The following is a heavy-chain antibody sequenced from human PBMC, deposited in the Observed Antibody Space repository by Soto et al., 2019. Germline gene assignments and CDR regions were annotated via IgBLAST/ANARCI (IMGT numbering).Heavy chain of an antibody. D-gene: IGHD2-2*01. J-gene: IGHJ5*02. V-gene: IGHV4-59*01. Sequence: LCLTCTVSGGSISSYYGSWIRQPPGKGLEWIGYIYYSGSTNYNPSLKSRVTISVDTSKNQFSLKLSSVTAADTAVYYCARGLVVVPAAKVFWFDPWGQGTLVTSPQ. CDR2: IYYSGST. CDR1: GGSISSYY. CDR3: ARGLVVVPAAKVFWFDP.